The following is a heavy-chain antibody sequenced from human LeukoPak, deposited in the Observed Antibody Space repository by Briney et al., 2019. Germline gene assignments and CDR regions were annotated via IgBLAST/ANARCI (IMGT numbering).Heavy chain of an antibody. V-gene: IGHV3-48*02. D-gene: IGHD5-18*01. CDR1: GFTFSMHS. J-gene: IGHJ4*02. CDR2: ISSSSSTI. CDR3: ARDQGDTLDY. Sequence: PGGSLRLSCVASGFTFSMHSLNWVRQTPGKGLEWVSYISSSSSTIYYADSVKGRFTISRDNAKNSLYLQMNSLRDEDTAVYYCARDQGDTLDYWGQGTLVTVSS.